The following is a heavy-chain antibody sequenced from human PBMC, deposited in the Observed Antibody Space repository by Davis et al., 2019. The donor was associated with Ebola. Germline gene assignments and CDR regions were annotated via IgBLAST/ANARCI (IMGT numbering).Heavy chain of an antibody. V-gene: IGHV3-69-1*01. J-gene: IGHJ5*02. CDR1: GFTLSYYD. CDR2: IGRADDT. Sequence: GESLKISCAASGFTLSYYDFHWVRQFPGEGLEWVSAIGRADDTYYADSVKGRFTISRDNAKNSLYLQMNSLRAEDTAVYYCARDVLLWFGELFYGDWFDPWGQGTLVTVSS. D-gene: IGHD3-10*01. CDR3: ARDVLLWFGELFYGDWFDP.